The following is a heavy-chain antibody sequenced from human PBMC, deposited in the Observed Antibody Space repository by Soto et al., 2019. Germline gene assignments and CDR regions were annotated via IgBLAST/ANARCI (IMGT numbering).Heavy chain of an antibody. CDR3: ARELKQKLALEY. D-gene: IGHD6-13*01. J-gene: IGHJ4*02. CDR1: AGTFSSYA. V-gene: IGHV1-69*06. CDR2: IIPIFGTA. Sequence: SVKVSCKASAGTFSSYALSWVRQAPGQGLEWIGGIIPIFGTANYAQKLQGRVTITADKSTVTTYMKLSSLRSXETALYYCARELKQKLALEYSDQVTLVNVSS.